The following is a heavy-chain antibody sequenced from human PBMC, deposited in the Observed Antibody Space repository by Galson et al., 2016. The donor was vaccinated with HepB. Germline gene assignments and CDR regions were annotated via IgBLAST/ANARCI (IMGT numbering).Heavy chain of an antibody. CDR1: GYTFTSYD. Sequence: SVKVSCKASGYTFTSYDITWVRHAPGQGLEWMGWMIPKSGNTAYAQKFQGRVTMTRDTSISTAYMELSSLRSEDTAVYYCARVDYDFWSGPSDYWGQGTLVTVSS. V-gene: IGHV1-8*01. J-gene: IGHJ4*02. D-gene: IGHD3-3*01. CDR3: ARVDYDFWSGPSDY. CDR2: MIPKSGNT.